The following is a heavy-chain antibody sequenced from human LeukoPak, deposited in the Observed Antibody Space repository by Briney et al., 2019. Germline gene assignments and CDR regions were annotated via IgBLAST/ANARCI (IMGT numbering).Heavy chain of an antibody. V-gene: IGHV4-38-2*02. D-gene: IGHD4-17*01. J-gene: IGHJ4*02. CDR1: GYSISSGYY. CDR3: ARDGDYVYFDY. Sequence: SETLSLTCAISGYSISSGYYWGWIRQPPGKGLEWIGSIYHSGSTYYNPSLKSRVTISVDTSKNQFSLKLSSVTAADTAVYYCARDGDYVYFDYWGQGTLVTVSS. CDR2: IYHSGST.